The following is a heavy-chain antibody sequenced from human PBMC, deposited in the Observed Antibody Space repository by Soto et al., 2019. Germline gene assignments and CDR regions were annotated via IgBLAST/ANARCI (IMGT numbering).Heavy chain of an antibody. CDR3: ARGGQGNKRSWFDP. CDR1: GGTFSSYA. J-gene: IGHJ5*02. Sequence: QVQLVQSGAEVKKPGASVKVSCKASGGTFSSYAISWVRQAPGQGLEWMGGIIPIFGTANYAQKFQGRVTITADKSKSTGYMEMNSLRAEDTAVYYCARGGQGNKRSWFDPWGQGTLVTVSS. CDR2: IIPIFGTA. D-gene: IGHD4-4*01. V-gene: IGHV1-69*06.